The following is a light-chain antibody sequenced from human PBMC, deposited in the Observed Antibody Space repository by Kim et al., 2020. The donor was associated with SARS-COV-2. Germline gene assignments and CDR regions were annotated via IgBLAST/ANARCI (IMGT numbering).Light chain of an antibody. CDR2: DVS. CDR1: SSDVSAYKY. Sequence: PGQSITTSCTGASSDVSAYKYVSWYQQHPGKAPKLMIYDVSNRPSGVSNRFSGSKSGNTASLTISGLQAEDEADYYCSSYTSNSWMFGGGTQLTVL. CDR3: SSYTSNSWM. V-gene: IGLV2-14*03. J-gene: IGLJ3*02.